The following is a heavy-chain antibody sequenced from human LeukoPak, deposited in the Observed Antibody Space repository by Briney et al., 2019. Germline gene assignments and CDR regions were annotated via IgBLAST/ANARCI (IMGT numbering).Heavy chain of an antibody. CDR1: GFTFSSYG. J-gene: IGHJ4*02. D-gene: IGHD1-26*01. CDR3: ASISGSYFDY. V-gene: IGHV3-23*01. CDR2: ISGSGGST. Sequence: GGTLRLSCAASGFTFSSYGMSWVRQAPGKGLEWVSAISGSGGSTYYADSVKGRFTISRDNAKNSLYLQMNSLRAEDTAVYYCASISGSYFDYWGQGTLVTVSS.